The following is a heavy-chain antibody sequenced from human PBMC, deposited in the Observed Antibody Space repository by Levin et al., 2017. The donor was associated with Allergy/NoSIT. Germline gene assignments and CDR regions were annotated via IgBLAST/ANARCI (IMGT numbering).Heavy chain of an antibody. CDR3: ARHTALLWFEELVFDS. V-gene: IGHV4-39*01. Sequence: SETLSLTCTVSGGSFITSSYFWAWIRQPPGKGLEWLGSIYYSGNTYYNPYLKSRLTISIDTSTNQFSLKLRSVTAADTAVYYCARHTALLWFEELVFDSWGQGNLVAVSS. CDR2: IYYSGNT. J-gene: IGHJ4*02. CDR1: GGSFITSSYF. D-gene: IGHD3-10*01.